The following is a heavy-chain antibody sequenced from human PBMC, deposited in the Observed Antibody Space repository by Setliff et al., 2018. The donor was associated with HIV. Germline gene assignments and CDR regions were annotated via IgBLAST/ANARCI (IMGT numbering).Heavy chain of an antibody. V-gene: IGHV4-59*01. Sequence: PSETLSLTCNVSGGSISSFHWSWIRQPPGKGLEWIGYVYYGGSTNYNPSLKSRVTLSVDTSKKQFSLKMRSVTAADTAVYYCARGGRKDLADYWGQGTQVTVSS. J-gene: IGHJ4*02. CDR1: GGSISSFH. CDR2: VYYGGST. CDR3: ARGGRKDLADY.